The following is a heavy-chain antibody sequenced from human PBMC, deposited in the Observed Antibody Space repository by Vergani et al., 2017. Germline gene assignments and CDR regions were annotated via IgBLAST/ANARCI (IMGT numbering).Heavy chain of an antibody. CDR3: AKVCGSTSCPYGGGAFDV. CDR1: GFTFSSYA. CDR2: INNNGGST. Sequence: EVQLLESGGGLVQPGGSLRLSCAASGFTFSSYAMTWVRQAPGKGLEWVSGINNNGGSTYYAESVKGRFTISRDNSKNTLYLQMTDLRAEDTATYYCAKVCGSTSCPYGGGAFDVWGHGTMVTVSS. V-gene: IGHV3-23*01. J-gene: IGHJ3*01. D-gene: IGHD2-2*01.